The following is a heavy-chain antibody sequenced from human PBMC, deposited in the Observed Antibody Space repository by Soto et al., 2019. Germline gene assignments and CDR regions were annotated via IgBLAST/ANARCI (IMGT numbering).Heavy chain of an antibody. V-gene: IGHV3-23*01. D-gene: IGHD3-3*01. CDR2: ISGSGGST. CDR1: GFSFSTYA. CDR3: AKVKPDRFLEWLPPSEDYYGMDV. J-gene: IGHJ6*02. Sequence: PGGSLRLSCAASGFSFSTYAMSWVRQAPGKGLEWVAGISGSGGSTYYADSVKGRFTISRDNSKITLYLQLNSLRAEDTAVYYCAKVKPDRFLEWLPPSEDYYGMDVWGQGTTVTVSS.